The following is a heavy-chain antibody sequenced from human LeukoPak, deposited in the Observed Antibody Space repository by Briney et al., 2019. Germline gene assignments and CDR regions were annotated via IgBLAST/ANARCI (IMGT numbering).Heavy chain of an antibody. CDR1: GFTFSSYW. D-gene: IGHD2-21*01. V-gene: IGHV3-74*01. CDR2: ITSDGRST. CDR3: ARAGYYRFDY. Sequence: PGGSLRLSCAASGFTFSSYWMHWVRQAPGKGLVWVSRITSDGRSTDYADSVRGRFTISRDNAEDTLYLQLNSLRAEDTAVYYCARAGYYRFDYWGQGTLVTVSS. J-gene: IGHJ4*02.